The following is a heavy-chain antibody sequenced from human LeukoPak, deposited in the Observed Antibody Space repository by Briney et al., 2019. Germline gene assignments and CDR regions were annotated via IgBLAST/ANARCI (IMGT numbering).Heavy chain of an antibody. CDR3: AREMATMSGMDV. CDR1: GFTVSSNY. V-gene: IGHV3-53*01. J-gene: IGHJ6*02. CDR2: IYSGGST. D-gene: IGHD5-24*01. Sequence: GGSLRLSCAASGFTVSSNYMSWVRQAPGKGLERVSVIYSGGSTYYADSVKGRFTISRDNSKNTLYLQMNSLRAEDTAVYYCAREMATMSGMDVWGQGTTVTVSS.